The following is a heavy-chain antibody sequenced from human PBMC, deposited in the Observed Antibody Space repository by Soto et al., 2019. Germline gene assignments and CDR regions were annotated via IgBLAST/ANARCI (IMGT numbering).Heavy chain of an antibody. J-gene: IGHJ6*02. CDR3: AREETAWPLAYGLDV. V-gene: IGHV3-21*01. CDR1: GFTFSNYY. CDR2: IRSGRDT. Sequence: GGSLRLSCAVSGFTFSNYYIHWVRQAPGKGLEWVSSIRSGRDTFYADSVKGRFSTSRDDATSSVSLQMNSLRGEDTAVYFCAREETAWPLAYGLDVWGQGTTVTVSS. D-gene: IGHD2-21*02.